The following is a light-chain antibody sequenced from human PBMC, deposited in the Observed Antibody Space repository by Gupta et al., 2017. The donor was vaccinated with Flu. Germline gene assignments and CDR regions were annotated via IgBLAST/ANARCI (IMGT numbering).Light chain of an antibody. Sequence: QMTQSPSSLSASVGDRVTITCRASQGIRNYLGWYQQKPGKAPKLLIYAASSLQSGVPSRFSGSGSGTEFTLTISSLQPEDFATYYCLQHNSYPFTFGPGTKVDIK. J-gene: IGKJ3*01. CDR2: AAS. V-gene: IGKV1-17*01. CDR3: LQHNSYPFT. CDR1: QGIRNY.